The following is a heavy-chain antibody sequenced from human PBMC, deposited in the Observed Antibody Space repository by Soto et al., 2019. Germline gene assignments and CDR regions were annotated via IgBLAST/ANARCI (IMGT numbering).Heavy chain of an antibody. Sequence: QVQLVESGGGVVQPGRSLRLSCAASGFTFSSYAMHWVRQAPGKGLEWVAVISYDGSNKYYADSVKGRFTISRDNSQNTLYLQMNSLRAEDTAVYYCARDAAWYYYDSSGYMDYWGQGTLVTVSS. D-gene: IGHD3-22*01. V-gene: IGHV3-30-3*01. J-gene: IGHJ4*02. CDR1: GFTFSSYA. CDR3: ARDAAWYYYDSSGYMDY. CDR2: ISYDGSNK.